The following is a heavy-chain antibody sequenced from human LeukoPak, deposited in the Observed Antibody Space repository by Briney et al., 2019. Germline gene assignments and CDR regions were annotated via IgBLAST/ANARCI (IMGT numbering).Heavy chain of an antibody. Sequence: KPGGSLRLSCAASGFTFSNYRMNWVRQAPGKGLEWVSSISSSSIYIYYADSVKGRFTISRDNAKNSLYLQMNSLRAEDTAVYYCAREQISWYGYYYYYMDVWGKGTTVTVSS. CDR2: ISSSSIYI. CDR1: GFTFSNYR. J-gene: IGHJ6*03. CDR3: AREQISWYGYYYYYMDV. D-gene: IGHD6-13*01. V-gene: IGHV3-21*01.